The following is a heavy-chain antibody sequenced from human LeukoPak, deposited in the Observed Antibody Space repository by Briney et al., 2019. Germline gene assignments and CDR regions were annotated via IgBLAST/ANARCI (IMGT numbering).Heavy chain of an antibody. CDR2: IKQDGSEK. J-gene: IGHJ4*02. D-gene: IGHD6-13*01. CDR1: GFSVSGYW. Sequence: PGGSLRLSCAVSGFSVSGYWMTWVRQAPGKGLEWVANIKQDGSEKNYVDSVKGRLTISRDNAENSLFLQMNSLRGEDTAVYYCAREWQGGIAAAGTRIEGDYWGQGTLVAVSS. CDR3: AREWQGGIAAAGTRIEGDY. V-gene: IGHV3-7*01.